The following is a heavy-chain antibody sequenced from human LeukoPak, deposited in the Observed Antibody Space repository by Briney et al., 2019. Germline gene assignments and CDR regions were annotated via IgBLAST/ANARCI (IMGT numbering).Heavy chain of an antibody. J-gene: IGHJ4*02. Sequence: PSETLSLSCTVSRSSMSGYYWSWLRQPPGKGLEWIGYTFDSETTDYNPSLKSRVIISVDTSKNQVSLKLNSVTAADTAIYYCARGSVTPDAGYWGPGTLVTVSS. V-gene: IGHV4-59*01. CDR3: ARGSVTPDAGY. D-gene: IGHD4-17*01. CDR2: TFDSETT. CDR1: RSSMSGYY.